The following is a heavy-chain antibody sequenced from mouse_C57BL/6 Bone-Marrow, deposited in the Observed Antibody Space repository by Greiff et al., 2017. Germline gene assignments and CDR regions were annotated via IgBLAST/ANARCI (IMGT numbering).Heavy chain of an antibody. J-gene: IGHJ3*01. CDR3: GRSHCYGSSSRWFAY. CDR1: GFSFTSYG. Sequence: QVQLKESGPGLVQPSQSLSITCTVSGFSFTSYGVHWVRQSPGKGLEWLGVIWSGGSTDYNAAFISRLSISKDNSTSQVFFKMNSLQADDTAIYYCGRSHCYGSSSRWFAYWGQGTLVTVSA. V-gene: IGHV2-2*01. D-gene: IGHD1-1*01. CDR2: IWSGGST.